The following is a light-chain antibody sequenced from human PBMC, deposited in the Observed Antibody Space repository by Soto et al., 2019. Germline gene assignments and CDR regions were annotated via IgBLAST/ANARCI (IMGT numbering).Light chain of an antibody. Sequence: QSVLTQSPSASGTPGQRVTISCSGSASTIGRNYVYWYQQLPGTAPKLLIYRNSQRPSGVPDRFSGSKSGTSASLAISGLRSEDEADYYCAAWDDNLIGLYVFGAGNEATVL. CDR2: RNS. V-gene: IGLV1-47*01. J-gene: IGLJ1*01. CDR1: ASTIGRNY. CDR3: AAWDDNLIGLYV.